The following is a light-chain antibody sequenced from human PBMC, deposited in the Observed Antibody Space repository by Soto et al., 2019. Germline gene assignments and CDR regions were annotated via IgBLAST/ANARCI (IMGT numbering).Light chain of an antibody. CDR1: NIGSKS. V-gene: IGLV3-21*02. CDR2: DDS. CDR3: QVWDSSSDHPEDV. J-gene: IGLJ1*01. Sequence: SYELTQPPSVSVAPGQTARITCGGTNIGSKSVHWYQQKPGQAPVLVVYDDSDRPSGIPERFSGSNSGNTATLTISRVEAGDEADYYCQVWDSSSDHPEDVFGTGTKVTVL.